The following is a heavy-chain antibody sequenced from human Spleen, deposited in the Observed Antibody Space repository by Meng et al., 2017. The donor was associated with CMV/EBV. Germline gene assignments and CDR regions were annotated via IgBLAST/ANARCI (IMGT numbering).Heavy chain of an antibody. Sequence: GESLKISCAASGFTFSSYGMHWVRQAPGKGLEWVAFIRYDGSNKYYADSVKGRFTISRDNSKNTLYLQMNSLRAEDTAVYYCARDDRYSYGEQYYYYYYGMDVWGQGTTVTVSS. CDR3: ARDDRYSYGEQYYYYYYGMDV. V-gene: IGHV3-30*02. CDR2: IRYDGSNK. J-gene: IGHJ6*02. CDR1: GFTFSSYG. D-gene: IGHD5-18*01.